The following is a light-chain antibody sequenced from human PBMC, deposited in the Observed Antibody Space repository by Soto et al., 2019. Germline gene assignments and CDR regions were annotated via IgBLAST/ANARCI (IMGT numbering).Light chain of an antibody. CDR3: QQRSNWPIT. J-gene: IGKJ5*01. V-gene: IGKV3-11*01. CDR1: QSVSNF. CDR2: DTS. Sequence: IVLTHSPATLSLSPVEIATLSCRASQSVSNFLAWYQQKPGQAPRLVIYDTSNRATGIPARFSGSGSGTDFTLTINNLDPEDFAVYYCQQRSNWPITFGQGTLLEIK.